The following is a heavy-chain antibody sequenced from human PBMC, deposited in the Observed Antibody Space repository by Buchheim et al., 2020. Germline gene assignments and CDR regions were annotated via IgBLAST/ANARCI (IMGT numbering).Heavy chain of an antibody. CDR3: AKLGLDSSSEMVGFDS. CDR2: IYPGDSDT. Sequence: EVQLVQSGAEVKKPGESLKISCKGSGYSFTSYWIGWVRQMPGKGLEWMGIIYPGDSDTRYSPSFQGQVTISADKSVNTAYLQWDSLKGSDTSTYYCAKLGLDSSSEMVGFDSWGQGTL. V-gene: IGHV5-51*01. D-gene: IGHD6-6*01. CDR1: GYSFTSYW. J-gene: IGHJ4*02.